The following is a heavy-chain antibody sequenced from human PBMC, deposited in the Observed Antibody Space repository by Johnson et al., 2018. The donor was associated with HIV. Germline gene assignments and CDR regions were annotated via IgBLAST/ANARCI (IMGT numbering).Heavy chain of an antibody. Sequence: QVQLVESGGGLVQPGGSLRLSCAASGFTFSSYGMHWVRQAPGKGLEWVAVIWYDGSNKYYADSVKGRFTISRDNSKNTLYLQVNSLSTEDTAVYYCARVGISWSWRDACDVWGQGTMVTVSS. CDR3: ARVGISWSWRDACDV. V-gene: IGHV3-30*19. D-gene: IGHD3-3*01. CDR2: IWYDGSNK. CDR1: GFTFSSYG. J-gene: IGHJ3*01.